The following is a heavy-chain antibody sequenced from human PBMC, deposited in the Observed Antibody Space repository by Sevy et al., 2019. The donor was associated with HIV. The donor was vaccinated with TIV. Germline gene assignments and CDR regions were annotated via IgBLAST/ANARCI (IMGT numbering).Heavy chain of an antibody. V-gene: IGHV3-30*04. CDR3: AKEVGTSGRCGYFNY. CDR1: EITFSTAI. D-gene: IGHD6-19*01. Sequence: GGSLRLSCAASEITFSTAIIHWVRQAPGKGLEWVAAISYDESKYYADSVKGRLTISRDSSKNTVYLEMSSLRTEDTAVYYCAKEVGTSGRCGYFNYWCQGTLVTVSS. CDR2: ISYDESK. J-gene: IGHJ4*02.